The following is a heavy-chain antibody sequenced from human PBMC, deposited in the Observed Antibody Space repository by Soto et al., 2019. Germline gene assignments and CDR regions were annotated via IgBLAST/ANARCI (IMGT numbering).Heavy chain of an antibody. Sequence: EVQLVESGGGLVQPGGSLRLSCAASGFTFSSYSMNWVRQAPGQGLEWVSYISRSSSTIYYADSVKGRFTISRDNAKNSLYLQMNSLRAEDTAVYYCARANYYGSPGDFDYWGQGTLVTVSS. J-gene: IGHJ4*02. V-gene: IGHV3-48*01. CDR3: ARANYYGSPGDFDY. D-gene: IGHD3-10*01. CDR1: GFTFSSYS. CDR2: ISRSSSTI.